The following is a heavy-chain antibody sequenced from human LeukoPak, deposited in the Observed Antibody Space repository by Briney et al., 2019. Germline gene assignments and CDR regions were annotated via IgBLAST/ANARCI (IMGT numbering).Heavy chain of an antibody. V-gene: IGHV3-7*01. Sequence: GGSLRLSCAASGFSFSRYWMNWVRQAPGKGLEWVANIKGDGHEKNYVDSVKGRFSISRDDARNSLYLQMDSLRAEDTAMYYCARARGDGYQWYFDLWGRGTLVTVSS. CDR1: GFSFSRYW. J-gene: IGHJ2*01. D-gene: IGHD5-24*01. CDR3: ARARGDGYQWYFDL. CDR2: IKGDGHEK.